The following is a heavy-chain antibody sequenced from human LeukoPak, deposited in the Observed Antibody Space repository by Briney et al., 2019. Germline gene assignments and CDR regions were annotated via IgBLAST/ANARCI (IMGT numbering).Heavy chain of an antibody. CDR1: GFTFTTYW. Sequence: PGGSLRLSCAASGFTFTTYWMHWVRQAPGKGLVWVSHINSDGSITSYADSVKGRFTISRDNAKNSLFLQMNSLRAEDTAVYYCARDPSASGAGGYWGQGTLVTVSS. J-gene: IGHJ4*02. V-gene: IGHV3-74*01. CDR3: ARDPSASGAGGY. CDR2: INSDGSIT. D-gene: IGHD6-13*01.